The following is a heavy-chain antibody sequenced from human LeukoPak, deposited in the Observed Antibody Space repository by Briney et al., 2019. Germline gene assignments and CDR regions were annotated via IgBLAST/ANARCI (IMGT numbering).Heavy chain of an antibody. J-gene: IGHJ5*02. CDR2: IYYSGST. D-gene: IGHD2-2*01. V-gene: IGHV4-31*03. CDR1: GGSISSGGSY. Sequence: SQTLSLTCTVSGGSISSGGSYWSWIRQHPGKGLEWIGYIYYSGSTYYNPSLKSRVTISVDTSKNQFSLKLSSVTAADTAVYYCARDHGQLLAWFDPWGQGTLVTVSS. CDR3: ARDHGQLLAWFDP.